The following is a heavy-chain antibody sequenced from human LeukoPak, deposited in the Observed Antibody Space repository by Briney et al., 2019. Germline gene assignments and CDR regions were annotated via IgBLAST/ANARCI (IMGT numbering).Heavy chain of an antibody. CDR3: ARENSRYYYGMDV. J-gene: IGHJ6*02. Sequence: PGGSLRLSCAAPGFTFSSYWVNWVRQAPGKGLVWVSRIASDGSSTTYADSVKGRFTISRDNSKNTLYLQMNSLRAEDTAVYYCARENSRYYYGMDVWGQGTTVTVSS. D-gene: IGHD6-6*01. V-gene: IGHV3-74*01. CDR1: GFTFSSYW. CDR2: IASDGSST.